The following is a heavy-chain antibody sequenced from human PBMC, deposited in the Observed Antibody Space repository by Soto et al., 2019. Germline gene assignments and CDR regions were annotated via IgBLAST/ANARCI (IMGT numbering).Heavy chain of an antibody. CDR2: ISGSGGST. CDR3: AEPNYYDSSGLGYYYYGMDV. V-gene: IGHV3-23*01. CDR1: GFTFSSYA. Sequence: GGSLRLSCAASGFTFSSYAMSWVRQAPGKGLEWVSAISGSGGSTYYADSVKGRFTISRDNSKNTLYLQMNSLRAEDTAVYYCAEPNYYDSSGLGYYYYGMDVWGQGTTVTVSS. J-gene: IGHJ6*02. D-gene: IGHD3-22*01.